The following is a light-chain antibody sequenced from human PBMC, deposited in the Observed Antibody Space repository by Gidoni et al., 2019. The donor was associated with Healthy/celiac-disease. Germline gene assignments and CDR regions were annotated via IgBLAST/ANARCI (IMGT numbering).Light chain of an antibody. Sequence: DIQMTQSPSTLSASVGDRVTITCRASQSISSWLAWYQQKPGKAPKLLIYDASSLESGVPSRFSGSGSGTEFTLTISSLQPDDFATYYCQQYNSYSSTFXXXTKVEI. J-gene: IGKJ1*01. V-gene: IGKV1-5*01. CDR1: QSISSW. CDR3: QQYNSYSST. CDR2: DAS.